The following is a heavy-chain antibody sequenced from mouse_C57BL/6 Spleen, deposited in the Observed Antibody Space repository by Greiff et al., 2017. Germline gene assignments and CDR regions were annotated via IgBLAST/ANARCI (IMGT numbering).Heavy chain of an antibody. CDR3: TGLFGSSYWYFDV. J-gene: IGHJ1*03. D-gene: IGHD1-1*01. CDR2: IRLKSDNYAT. CDR1: GFTFSNYW. V-gene: IGHV6-3*01. Sequence: EVQLQESGGGLVQPGGSMKLSCVASGFTFSNYWMNWVRQSPEKGLEWVAQIRLKSDNYATHYAESVKGRFTISRDDSKSRVYLQMNNLRAEDTGIDYCTGLFGSSYWYFDVWGTGTTVTVSS.